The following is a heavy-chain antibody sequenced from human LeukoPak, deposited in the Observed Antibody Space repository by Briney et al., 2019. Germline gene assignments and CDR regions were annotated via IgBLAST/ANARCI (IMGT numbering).Heavy chain of an antibody. CDR3: AREIFLDN. V-gene: IGHV3-7*05. CDR2: KKQDGSER. CDR1: GFTFSFYR. D-gene: IGHD3-3*01. J-gene: IGHJ4*02. Sequence: GGSLGLSCEASGFTFSFYRMTWVRQAPGKGPEWVANKKQDGSERYYVDSVKGRFTISRDNATKSQYLQMNSLSAEETARYYCAREIFLDNWGQGTLVAVFS.